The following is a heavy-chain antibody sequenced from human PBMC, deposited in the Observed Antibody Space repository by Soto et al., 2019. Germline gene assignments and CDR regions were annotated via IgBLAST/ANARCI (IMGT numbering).Heavy chain of an antibody. Sequence: GGSLILSCVGSGITFTSHAVHWVRQAPGQGLEWLAVISFDGSKKFYADSVKGRFTISRDNSKNTLYLQMNSLRAEDTAVYYCAKEGVDVLVPAAMRPHDAFDVWGEGTMVTVAS. CDR3: AKEGVDVLVPAAMRPHDAFDV. CDR2: ISFDGSKK. CDR1: GITFTSHA. J-gene: IGHJ3*01. D-gene: IGHD2-2*01. V-gene: IGHV3-30-3*01.